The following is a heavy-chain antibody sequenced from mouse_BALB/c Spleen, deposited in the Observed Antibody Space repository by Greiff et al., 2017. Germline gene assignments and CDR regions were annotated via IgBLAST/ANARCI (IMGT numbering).Heavy chain of an antibody. J-gene: IGHJ4*01. V-gene: IGHV1-69*02. CDR3: TRRGYDYDGYYAMDY. CDR1: GYTFTSYW. D-gene: IGHD2-4*01. Sequence: QVQLQQPGAELVRPGASVKLSCKASGYTFTSYWINWVKQRPGQGLEWIGNIYPSDSYTNYNQMFKDKATLTVDKSSSTAYMQLSSPTSEDSAVYYCTRRGYDYDGYYAMDYWGQGTSVTVSS. CDR2: IYPSDSYT.